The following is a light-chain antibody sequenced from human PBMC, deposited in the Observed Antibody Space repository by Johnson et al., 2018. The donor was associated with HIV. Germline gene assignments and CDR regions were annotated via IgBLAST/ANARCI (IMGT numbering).Light chain of an antibody. Sequence: QSVLTQPPSVSAAPGQRVTISCSGSTSNIANNYVSWYQHLPGTAPKLLIYDNTKRPSGIPDRFSGSKSGTSATLGITGLQPGDEADYYCGVWDNSRSSSYVFGTGTKVSVL. CDR1: TSNIANNY. V-gene: IGLV1-51*01. CDR2: DNT. J-gene: IGLJ1*01. CDR3: GVWDNSRSSSYV.